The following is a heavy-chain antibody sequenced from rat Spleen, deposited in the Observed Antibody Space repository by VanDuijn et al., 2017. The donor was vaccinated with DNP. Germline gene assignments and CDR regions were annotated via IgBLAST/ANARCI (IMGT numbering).Heavy chain of an antibody. J-gene: IGHJ1*01. V-gene: IGHV5S13*01. CDR2: ITNSGGST. Sequence: EVQLVESGGGLVQPGRSLKVSCAASGFTFSNYGMAWVRQAPSKGLEWVATITNSGGSTYYRDSVKGRFTISRDNAKNTLYLQMDSLRSEDTATYYCARLGRLRPYWYFDFWGPGTMVTVSS. D-gene: IGHD1-11*01. CDR1: GFTFSNYG. CDR3: ARLGRLRPYWYFDF.